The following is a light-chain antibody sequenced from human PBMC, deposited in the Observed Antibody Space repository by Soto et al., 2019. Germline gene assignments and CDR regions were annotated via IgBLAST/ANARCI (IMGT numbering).Light chain of an antibody. CDR1: QSVSSSY. V-gene: IGKV3-20*01. J-gene: IGKJ4*01. Sequence: EIVLTQSPCTLSLSPGERATLSCRASQSVSSSYVAWYQQKPGQAPRRLIYGASSRDTAIPDRFSGSGSGADFTVTISRLEPEDFAVYYCQQYGSPLTFGGGTKVESK. CDR2: GAS. CDR3: QQYGSPLT.